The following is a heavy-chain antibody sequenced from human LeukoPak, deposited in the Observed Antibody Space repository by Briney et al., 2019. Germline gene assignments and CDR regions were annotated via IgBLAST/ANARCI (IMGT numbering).Heavy chain of an antibody. CDR2: INTNTGNP. D-gene: IGHD2-21*02. CDR3: ARGLTYCGGDCYSLDAFDI. Sequence: ASVKVSCKASGYTFTSYAMNWVRQAPGQGLEWMGWINTNTGNPTYAQGFTGRFVFSLDTSVSTAYLQISSLKAEDTAVYYCARGLTYCGGDCYSLDAFDIWGQGTVVTVSS. V-gene: IGHV7-4-1*02. J-gene: IGHJ3*02. CDR1: GYTFTSYA.